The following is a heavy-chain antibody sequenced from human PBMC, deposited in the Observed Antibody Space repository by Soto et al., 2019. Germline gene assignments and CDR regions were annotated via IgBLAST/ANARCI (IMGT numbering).Heavy chain of an antibody. CDR2: ISGYNGNT. CDR1: GYTFSNYG. V-gene: IGHV1-18*01. CDR3: SRFIMVGGWFDPNYYHGMDV. Sequence: ASVKVSCKTSGYTFSNYGINWVRQAPGQGLEWMGWISGYNGNTNYAQTVQGRVTMTTDTSTGTVYMELRSLKSDDTAIYYCSRFIMVGGWFDPNYYHGMDVWGQGTTVTVAS. D-gene: IGHD6-19*01. J-gene: IGHJ6*02.